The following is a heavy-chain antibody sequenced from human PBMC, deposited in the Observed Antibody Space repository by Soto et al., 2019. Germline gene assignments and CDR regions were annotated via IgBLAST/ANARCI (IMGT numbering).Heavy chain of an antibody. CDR2: ISGSGGST. CDR1: GFTFSSYA. CDR3: AKDRPQRNYYGSGTEYGMDV. D-gene: IGHD3-10*01. V-gene: IGHV3-23*01. J-gene: IGHJ6*02. Sequence: GESLKISCAASGFTFSSYAMSWVRQAPGKGLEWVSAISGSGGSTYYADSVKGRFTISRDNSKNTLYPQMNSLRAEDTAVYYCAKDRPQRNYYGSGTEYGMDVWGQGTTVTVSS.